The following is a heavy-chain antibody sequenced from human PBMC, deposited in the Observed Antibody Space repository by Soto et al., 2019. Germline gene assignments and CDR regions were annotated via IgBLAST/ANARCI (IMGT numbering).Heavy chain of an antibody. CDR3: ARGNEVTIFGVVDY. D-gene: IGHD3-3*01. V-gene: IGHV1-18*04. J-gene: IGHJ4*02. Sequence: VASVKVSCKXSGYTFTSYGISWVRQAPGQGLEWMGWISAYNGNTNYAQKLQGRVTMTTDTSTSTAYMELRSLRSDDTAVYYCARGNEVTIFGVVDYWGQGTLVTVSS. CDR1: GYTFTSYG. CDR2: ISAYNGNT.